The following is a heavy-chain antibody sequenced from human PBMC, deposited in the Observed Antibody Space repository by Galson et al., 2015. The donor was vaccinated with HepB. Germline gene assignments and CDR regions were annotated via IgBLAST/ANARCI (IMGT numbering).Heavy chain of an antibody. Sequence: SLRLSCAASKFIFSSYAMHWVRQAPGKGLEWVAVISYDGSNKHYADSVKGRFTISRDNSKNTLFLQMNSLRAEDTAVYYCARDFLSYFDGSGYFNYWGQGTLVTVSS. J-gene: IGHJ4*02. V-gene: IGHV3-30-3*01. CDR2: ISYDGSNK. CDR3: ARDFLSYFDGSGYFNY. CDR1: KFIFSSYA. D-gene: IGHD3-22*01.